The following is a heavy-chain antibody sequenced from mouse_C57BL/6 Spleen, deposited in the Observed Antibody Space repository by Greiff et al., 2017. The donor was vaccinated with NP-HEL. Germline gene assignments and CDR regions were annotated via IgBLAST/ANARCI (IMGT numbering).Heavy chain of an antibody. Sequence: QVQLQQSGAELVRPGTSVKVSCKASGYAFTNYLIEWVKQRPGQGLEWIGVINPGSGGTNYNEKFKGKATLTADKSSSTAYMQLSSLTSEDSAVYFCAREDVADSSGFDYWGQGTTLTVSS. V-gene: IGHV1-54*01. D-gene: IGHD3-2*02. CDR3: AREDVADSSGFDY. CDR2: INPGSGGT. J-gene: IGHJ2*01. CDR1: GYAFTNYL.